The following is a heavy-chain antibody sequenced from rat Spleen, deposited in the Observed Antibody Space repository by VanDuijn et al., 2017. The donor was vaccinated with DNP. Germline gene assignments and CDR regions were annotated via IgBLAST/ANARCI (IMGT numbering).Heavy chain of an antibody. CDR2: INSAGTT. Sequence: EVQLQESGPGLVKPSQSLSLTCSVTGYSITSSYRWNWIRKFPGNKLEYMGYINSAGTTNYNPSPKSRLSITRDTSKNHFFLHLNSVTTEDTATYYCARWTRYFDYWGQGVMVTVSS. D-gene: IGHD1-7*01. J-gene: IGHJ2*01. V-gene: IGHV3-3*01. CDR3: ARWTRYFDY. CDR1: GYSITSSYR.